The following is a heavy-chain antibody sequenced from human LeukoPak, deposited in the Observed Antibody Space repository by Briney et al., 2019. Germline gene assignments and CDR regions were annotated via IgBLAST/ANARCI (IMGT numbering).Heavy chain of an antibody. V-gene: IGHV4-59*01. D-gene: IGHD2-2*01. CDR3: ARGGSNFYDMDV. Sequence: PSETLSLTCTVSGGSISSYYWSWIRQPPGKGLEWIGYIYYSGSTNYNPSLKSRVTISIDTSKNQYSLKLSSVTAADTAVYYCARGGSNFYDMDVWGQGITVTVSS. J-gene: IGHJ6*02. CDR1: GGSISSYY. CDR2: IYYSGST.